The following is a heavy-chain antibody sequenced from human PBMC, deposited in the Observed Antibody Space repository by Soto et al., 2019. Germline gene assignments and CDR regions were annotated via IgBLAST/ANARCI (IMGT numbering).Heavy chain of an antibody. V-gene: IGHV3-30*18. CDR2: VSFDSKNK. CDR1: GFSFDSYG. Sequence: GGSLRLSCSGSGFSFDSYGMHWVRQAPGKGLEWVATVSFDSKNKYYVDSVEGRFTISRDNSKNMMYLQMNSLRHVDTAVYYCAKESVEVTYSYYGMDVWGPGTTVTV. J-gene: IGHJ6*02. D-gene: IGHD4-4*01. CDR3: AKESVEVTYSYYGMDV.